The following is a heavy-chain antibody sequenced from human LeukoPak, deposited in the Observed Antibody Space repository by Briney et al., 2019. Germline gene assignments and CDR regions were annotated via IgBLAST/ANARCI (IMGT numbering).Heavy chain of an antibody. Sequence: SETLPLTCTVSGGSISSYYWSWIRQPPGKGLEWIGYIYYSGSTNYNPSLKSRVTISVDTSKNQFSLKLSSVTAADTAVYYCARGDSSGYYSAHAFDIWGQGTMVTVSS. CDR2: IYYSGST. CDR3: ARGDSSGYYSAHAFDI. CDR1: GGSISSYY. V-gene: IGHV4-59*01. D-gene: IGHD3-22*01. J-gene: IGHJ3*02.